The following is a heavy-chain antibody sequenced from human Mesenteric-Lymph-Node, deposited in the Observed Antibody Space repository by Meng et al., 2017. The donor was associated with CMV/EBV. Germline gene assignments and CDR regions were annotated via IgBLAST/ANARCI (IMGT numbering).Heavy chain of an antibody. Sequence: GGSLRLSCAASGFIFNTYGMNWVRQAPGKGLEWVSFISESGDSRYYADSVKGRFTVFRDNPRNTLYLQMHSLRAEDTAVYYCAKDRGLGDWYFDLWGRGTLVTVSS. CDR2: ISESGDSR. CDR1: GFIFNTYG. V-gene: IGHV3-23*01. CDR3: AKDRGLGDWYFDL. D-gene: IGHD3-16*01. J-gene: IGHJ2*01.